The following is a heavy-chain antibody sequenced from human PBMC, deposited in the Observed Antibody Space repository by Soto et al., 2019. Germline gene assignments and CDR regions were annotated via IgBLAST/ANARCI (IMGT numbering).Heavy chain of an antibody. CDR1: GFTFSSYW. CDR3: ARVFGLRQPSSRDDY. D-gene: IGHD4-17*01. Sequence: PGGSLRLSCAASGFTFSSYWMHWVRQAPGKGLVWVSRINSDGSSTSYADSVKGRFTISGDNAKNSLYLQMNSLRAEDTAVYYCARVFGLRQPSSRDDYWGQGTLVTVSS. CDR2: INSDGSST. V-gene: IGHV3-74*01. J-gene: IGHJ4*02.